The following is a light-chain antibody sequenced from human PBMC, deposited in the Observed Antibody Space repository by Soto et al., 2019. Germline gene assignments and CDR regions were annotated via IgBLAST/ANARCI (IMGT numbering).Light chain of an antibody. CDR1: SSDVGGYKY. CDR3: SSYAGSNTDYV. CDR2: EVS. V-gene: IGLV2-8*01. Sequence: QSALTQPPSASGSPGQSVTISCTGTSSDVGGYKYVSWYQQHPGKVPKLMIYEVSKRPSGVPDRFSGSKSGNTASLTVSGLQAEDEADYYCSSYAGSNTDYVFGTGTKHTVL. J-gene: IGLJ1*01.